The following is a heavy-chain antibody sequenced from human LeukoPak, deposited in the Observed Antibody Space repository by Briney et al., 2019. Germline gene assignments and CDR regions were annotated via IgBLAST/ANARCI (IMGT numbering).Heavy chain of an antibody. CDR2: ISSSSSYI. J-gene: IGHJ3*02. V-gene: IGHV3-21*01. CDR1: GFTFSNYG. D-gene: IGHD3-10*01. Sequence: PGGSLRLSYAASGFTFSNYGMNWVRQAPGKGLEWVSSISSSSSYIYYADSVKGRFTISRDNAKNSLYLQMNSLRAEDTAVYYCVTLGSRTDAFDIWGQGTMVTVSS. CDR3: VTLGSRTDAFDI.